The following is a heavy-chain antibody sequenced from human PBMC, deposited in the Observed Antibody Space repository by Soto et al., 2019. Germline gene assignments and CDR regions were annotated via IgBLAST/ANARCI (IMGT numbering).Heavy chain of an antibody. J-gene: IGHJ6*02. Sequence: QIQLVESGGGVVQPGRSLRLSCTASGFTFNSYGFNWVRQAPGKGLEWVAVSWYDGNTKYYADSVKGRFTISRDNLRSTVYLQMNSLTAEDTAVYYCARPLVAPVAGPYYYGMDVWGQGTTVTVSS. CDR3: ARPLVAPVAGPYYYGMDV. D-gene: IGHD6-19*01. CDR1: GFTFNSYG. CDR2: SWYDGNTK. V-gene: IGHV3-33*01.